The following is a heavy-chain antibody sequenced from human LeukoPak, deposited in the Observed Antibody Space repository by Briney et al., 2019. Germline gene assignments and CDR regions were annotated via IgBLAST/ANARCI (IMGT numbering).Heavy chain of an antibody. D-gene: IGHD6-13*01. J-gene: IGHJ4*02. CDR3: AREFTFFGYSSSWSFDY. Sequence: GGSLRLSCAASGFTFSNYAMSWVRQAPGKGLEWVSAISGSGGSTYYADSVKGRFTISRDNAKNSLYLQMNSLRAEDTALYYCAREFTFFGYSSSWSFDYWGQGTLVTVSS. CDR2: ISGSGGST. CDR1: GFTFSNYA. V-gene: IGHV3-23*01.